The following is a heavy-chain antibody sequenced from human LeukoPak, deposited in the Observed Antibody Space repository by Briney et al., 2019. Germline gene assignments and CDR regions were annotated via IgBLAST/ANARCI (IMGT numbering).Heavy chain of an antibody. Sequence: SETLSLTCTVSGGSIRSGIYYWSWIRQPAGKGLEWIGRIDTSGSTNYNPSLKRRVTISADTSGNLFSLKVISVTAADTAVYYCARYTSYYGSGSYLGWFDPWGQGTLVTVSS. J-gene: IGHJ5*02. D-gene: IGHD3-10*01. CDR3: ARYTSYYGSGSYLGWFDP. CDR1: GGSIRSGIYY. V-gene: IGHV4-61*02. CDR2: IDTSGST.